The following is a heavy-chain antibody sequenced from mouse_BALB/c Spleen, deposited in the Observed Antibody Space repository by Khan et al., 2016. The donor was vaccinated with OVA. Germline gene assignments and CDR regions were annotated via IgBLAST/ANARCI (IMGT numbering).Heavy chain of an antibody. D-gene: IGHD2-4*01. Sequence: VQLQQSGAELVRPGALVKLSCKASGFNLKDYYMHWVKQRPEQGLEWIGWIDPENGNTIYDPKFQDMASMTADTSSNTAYLQLSSLTSGDTAVDYSACRDYEAMDYWGQGTPVTVSS. V-gene: IGHV14-1*02. J-gene: IGHJ4*01. CDR1: GFNLKDYY. CDR3: ACRDYEAMDY. CDR2: IDPENGNT.